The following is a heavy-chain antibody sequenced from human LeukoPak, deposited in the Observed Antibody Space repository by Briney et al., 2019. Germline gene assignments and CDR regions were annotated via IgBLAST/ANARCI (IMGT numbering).Heavy chain of an antibody. D-gene: IGHD3-16*02. CDR1: GFTFSSYA. CDR2: ISYDGSNK. V-gene: IGHV3-30*04. CDR3: ARGLMITFGGVIVIQGSIFDY. Sequence: GGSLRLSCAASGFTFSSYAMHWVRQAPGKGLEWVAGISYDGSNKYYGDSVKGRFTISSDNSKNTLYLQMNSLRAEDTAVYYCARGLMITFGGVIVIQGSIFDYWGQGTLVTVSS. J-gene: IGHJ4*02.